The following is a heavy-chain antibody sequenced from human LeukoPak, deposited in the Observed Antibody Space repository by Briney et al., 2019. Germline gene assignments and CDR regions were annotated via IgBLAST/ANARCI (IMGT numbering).Heavy chain of an antibody. CDR3: TFPYCGDGTCKL. D-gene: IGHD2-15*01. CDR2: INQGGNTV. V-gene: IGHV3-7*01. CDR1: GLRFTSYW. J-gene: IGHJ4*02. Sequence: PGGSLRLSCAASGLRFTSYWMSWVRQAPGKGLEWVANINQGGNTVNYVDSVKGRVSISRDNANNALFLQMHSLRFEDTANCATTFPYCGDGTCKLGGQGARVTVSS.